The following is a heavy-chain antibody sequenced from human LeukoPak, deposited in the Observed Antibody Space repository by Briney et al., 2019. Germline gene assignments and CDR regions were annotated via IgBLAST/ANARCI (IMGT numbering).Heavy chain of an antibody. Sequence: GGSLRLSCAASGFTVSSNYMSWVRQAPGKGLEWVSVIYSGVSTYYADSVKGRFTISRHNSKNTLYLQMNSLRAEDAAVYYCAREYCSGGSCHAYGMDVWGQGTTVTVSS. CDR1: GFTVSSNY. CDR3: AREYCSGGSCHAYGMDV. CDR2: IYSGVST. D-gene: IGHD2-15*01. J-gene: IGHJ6*02. V-gene: IGHV3-53*04.